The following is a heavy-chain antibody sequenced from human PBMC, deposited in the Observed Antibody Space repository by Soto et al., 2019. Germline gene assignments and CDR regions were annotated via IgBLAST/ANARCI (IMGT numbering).Heavy chain of an antibody. CDR2: IKSKTDGGTT. J-gene: IGHJ5*02. Sequence: GGSLRLSCAASGFTFSNAWMSWVRQAPGKGLEWVGRIKSKTDGGTTDYAAPVKGRFTISRDDSKNTLYLQMNSLKTEDTAVYYCTTEKGAYYSANWFDPWGQGTLVTVSS. V-gene: IGHV3-15*01. D-gene: IGHD3-10*01. CDR1: GFTFSNAW. CDR3: TTEKGAYYSANWFDP.